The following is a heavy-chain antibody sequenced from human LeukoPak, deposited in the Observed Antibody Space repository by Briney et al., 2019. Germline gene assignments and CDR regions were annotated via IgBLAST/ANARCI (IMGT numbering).Heavy chain of an antibody. CDR2: IYYSGST. CDR3: ARRGSGTPYFDY. V-gene: IGHV4-61*01. CDR1: GGSVSSGSYY. J-gene: IGHJ4*02. Sequence: SETLSLTCTVSGGSVSSGSYYWSWTRQPPGKGLEWIGYIYYSGSTNYNPSLKSRVTISVDTSKNQFSLKLSSVTAADTAVYYCARRGSGTPYFDYWGQGTLVTVSS. D-gene: IGHD3-3*01.